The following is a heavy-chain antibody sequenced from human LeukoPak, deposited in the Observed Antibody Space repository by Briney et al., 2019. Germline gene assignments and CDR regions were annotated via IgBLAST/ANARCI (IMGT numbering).Heavy chain of an antibody. Sequence: SETLSLTCAVSGGSISSSNRWSWVRQPPGMGLEWIGEIYHSGSTNYNPSLKSRVTISADTSKNQFSLKLSSVTAADTAVYYCAREDRTSPCWFDPWGQGTLVTVSS. V-gene: IGHV4-4*02. J-gene: IGHJ5*02. CDR1: GGSISSSNR. CDR3: AREDRTSPCWFDP. D-gene: IGHD2-2*01. CDR2: IYHSGST.